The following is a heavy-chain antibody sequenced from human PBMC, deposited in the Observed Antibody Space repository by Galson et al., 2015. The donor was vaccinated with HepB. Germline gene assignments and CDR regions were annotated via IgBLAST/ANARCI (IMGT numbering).Heavy chain of an antibody. CDR1: GGTFSSYA. Sequence: SVKVSCKASGGTFSSYAISWVRQAPGQGLEWMGGIIPIFGIANYAQKFQGRVTITADKSTSTAYMELSSLRSEDTAVYYCAVQSSVVVIPYLDYWGQGTLVTVSS. D-gene: IGHD3-22*01. V-gene: IGHV1-69*10. J-gene: IGHJ4*02. CDR2: IIPIFGIA. CDR3: AVQSSVVVIPYLDY.